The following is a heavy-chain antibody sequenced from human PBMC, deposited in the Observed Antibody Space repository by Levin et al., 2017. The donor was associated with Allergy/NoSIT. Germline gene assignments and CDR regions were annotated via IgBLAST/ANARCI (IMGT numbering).Heavy chain of an antibody. CDR3: ARQCYDILTGYYNFDY. J-gene: IGHJ4*02. CDR1: GGSISSSISY. D-gene: IGHD3-9*01. CDR2: IYNSGST. V-gene: IGHV4-39*01. Sequence: SETLSLTCTVSGGSISSSISYWGWIRQAPGKGLEWIGSIYNSGSTYYNPPLKSRVTTSVDTSKNQFSLKLSSVTAADTAVYYCARQCYDILTGYYNFDYWGQGTLVTVSS.